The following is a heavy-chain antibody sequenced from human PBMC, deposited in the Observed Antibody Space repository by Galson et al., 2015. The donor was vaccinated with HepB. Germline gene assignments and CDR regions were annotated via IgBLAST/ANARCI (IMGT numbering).Heavy chain of an antibody. J-gene: IGHJ5*01. CDR1: GFTFSNYA. D-gene: IGHD3/OR15-3a*01. CDR2: IGSSGSST. V-gene: IGHV3-23*01. Sequence: SLRLSCAASGFTFSNYAINWVRQAPGKGLEWVSGIGSSGSSTYYADSVKGRFTISRDNSKNTLYLQMNSLRAEDTAVYYCAKGGWTGWFDSWGQGTLVTVSS. CDR3: AKGGWTGWFDS.